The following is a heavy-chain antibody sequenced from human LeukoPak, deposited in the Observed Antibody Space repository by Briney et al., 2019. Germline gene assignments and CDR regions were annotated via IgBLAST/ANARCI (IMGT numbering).Heavy chain of an antibody. CDR2: INWNGGST. CDR1: GFTFDDYG. D-gene: IGHD6-19*01. Sequence: GGSLRLSCAASGFTFDDYGMSWVRQAPGKGLEWVSGINWNGGSTGYADSVKGRFTISRDNAKNSLYLQMNSLRAEDTALYHCARDARLSSGYSSGWYGEFWSDPWGQGTLVTVSS. J-gene: IGHJ5*02. CDR3: ARDARLSSGYSSGWYGEFWSDP. V-gene: IGHV3-20*01.